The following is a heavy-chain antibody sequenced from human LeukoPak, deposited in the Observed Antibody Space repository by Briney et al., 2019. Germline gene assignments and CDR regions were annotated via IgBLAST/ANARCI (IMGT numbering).Heavy chain of an antibody. CDR1: GGSISSSSYY. J-gene: IGHJ3*02. CDR2: IYYSGST. D-gene: IGHD3-10*01. Sequence: SETLSLTCTVSGGSISSSSYYWGCIRQPPVKGLEWIGSIYYSGSTYYNPSLKSRVTISLDTSKNQFSLKLSSVTAADTAVYYCARINARGSGYSNAFDIWGQGTMVTVSS. CDR3: ARINARGSGYSNAFDI. V-gene: IGHV4-39*07.